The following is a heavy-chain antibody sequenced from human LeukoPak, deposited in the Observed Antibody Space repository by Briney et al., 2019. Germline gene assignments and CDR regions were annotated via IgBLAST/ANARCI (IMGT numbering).Heavy chain of an antibody. Sequence: ASVKVSCKASGYTFTGYYMHWVRQAPGQGLEWMGRINPNSGGTNHAQKFQGRVTMTRDTSISTAYMELSRLRSDDTAVYYCASYCSGGSCHKPFDYWGQGTLVTVSS. CDR2: INPNSGGT. D-gene: IGHD2-15*01. J-gene: IGHJ4*02. V-gene: IGHV1-2*06. CDR3: ASYCSGGSCHKPFDY. CDR1: GYTFTGYY.